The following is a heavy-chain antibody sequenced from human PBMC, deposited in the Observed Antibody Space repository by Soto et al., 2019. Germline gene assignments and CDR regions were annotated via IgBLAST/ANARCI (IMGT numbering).Heavy chain of an antibody. Sequence: QVQLVQSGGEVKKPGASVTVSCKASGYSFSSYTINWVRQAPGQGLEWLGWIRAYNGNTKYVEKLQGRVTMTTDTSTSTAYMELRNLRSDDTAVYYCARESKKWPDFWGPGTLVTVS. D-gene: IGHD5-12*01. CDR3: ARESKKWPDF. V-gene: IGHV1-18*04. J-gene: IGHJ4*02. CDR1: GYSFSSYT. CDR2: IRAYNGNT.